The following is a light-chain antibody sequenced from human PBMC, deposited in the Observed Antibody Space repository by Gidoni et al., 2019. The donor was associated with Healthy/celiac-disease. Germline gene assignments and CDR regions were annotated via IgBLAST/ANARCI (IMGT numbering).Light chain of an antibody. CDR3: QSYDSSLSGSGV. V-gene: IGLV1-40*01. CDR1: SSNIGAGYD. CDR2: GNS. J-gene: IGLJ2*01. Sequence: QSVLTQPPSVSGAPGQRVTISCTGCSSNIGAGYDVHWYQQLPGPAPKLLIYGNSNRPSGVPDRFSGSKSGTSASLAITGLQAEDEADYYCQSYDSSLSGSGVFGGGTKLTVL.